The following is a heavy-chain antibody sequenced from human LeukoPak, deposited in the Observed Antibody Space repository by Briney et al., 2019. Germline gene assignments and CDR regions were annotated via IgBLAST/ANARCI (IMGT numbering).Heavy chain of an antibody. V-gene: IGHV3-15*01. CDR3: ATPPD. CDR2: IQSKSSGGTT. Sequence: PGGSLRLSCAASGFTVSSNYMSWVRQAPGKGLEWVGRIQSKSSGGTTDYAAPVKGRFTISRDDSKNMLYLQMNSLKVEDTAIYYCATPPDWGQGTLVAVSS. CDR1: GFTVSSNY. J-gene: IGHJ4*02.